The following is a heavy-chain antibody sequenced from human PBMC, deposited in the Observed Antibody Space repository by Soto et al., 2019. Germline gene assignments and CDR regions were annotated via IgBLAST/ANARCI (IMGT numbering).Heavy chain of an antibody. J-gene: IGHJ5*02. Sequence: ASLNAPCKVSGYTLTELSMHWVRQSPGKGLEWIVRVDPEDGATIYAQKFQGRVTMTEDTSTDTAYMELSSLRSEDTAVYYCGSHYDFWSGYYSTASHNWFDPWGQGTLVTVS. CDR2: VDPEDGAT. V-gene: IGHV1-24*01. CDR3: GSHYDFWSGYYSTASHNWFDP. D-gene: IGHD3-3*01. CDR1: GYTLTELS.